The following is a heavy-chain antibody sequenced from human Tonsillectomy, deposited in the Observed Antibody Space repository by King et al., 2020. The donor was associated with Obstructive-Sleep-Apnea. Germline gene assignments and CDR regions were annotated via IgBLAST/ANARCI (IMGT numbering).Heavy chain of an antibody. J-gene: IGHJ2*01. Sequence: VQLVESGGGLVQPGGSLRLSCAASGFTFSKYWMSWVRQAPGKGLEWVADIKQDGSDKYSVCSVKDRFTISRDNTKNSLYLQVNSLRIEDTAVYYCARDQGVSGTNGWYFDLWGRGTLVTVSS. CDR3: ARDQGVSGTNGWYFDL. CDR1: GFTFSKYW. CDR2: IKQDGSDK. D-gene: IGHD6-13*01. V-gene: IGHV3-7*03.